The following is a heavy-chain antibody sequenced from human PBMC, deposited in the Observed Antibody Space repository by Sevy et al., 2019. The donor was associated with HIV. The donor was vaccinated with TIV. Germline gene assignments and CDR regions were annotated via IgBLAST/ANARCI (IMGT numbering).Heavy chain of an antibody. J-gene: IGHJ4*02. Sequence: GGSLRLSCAASGFTFSTYWMTWVRQAPGRGLEWVANIKQDGSERYYVDSVKGRFTISRDNAKNSVYLQMNSLRAEDTAVYYCVRAIGLAGSYWGQRTLVTVSS. V-gene: IGHV3-7*04. D-gene: IGHD2-2*01. CDR2: IKQDGSER. CDR1: GFTFSTYW. CDR3: VRAIGLAGSY.